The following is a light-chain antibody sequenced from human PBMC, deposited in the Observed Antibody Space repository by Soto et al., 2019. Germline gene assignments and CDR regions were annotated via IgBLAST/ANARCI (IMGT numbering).Light chain of an antibody. J-gene: IGLJ1*01. CDR1: SSDVGSYNL. V-gene: IGLV2-23*02. Sequence: QSVLTQAASVSGSPGQSITISCTGTSSDVGSYNLVSWYQQHPGKAPKLMIYEVSKRPSGLSNRFSGSKSGNTASLTISGLQAEYEADYYCCSYAGSRTPLIFGTGTQLTVL. CDR3: CSYAGSRTPLI. CDR2: EVS.